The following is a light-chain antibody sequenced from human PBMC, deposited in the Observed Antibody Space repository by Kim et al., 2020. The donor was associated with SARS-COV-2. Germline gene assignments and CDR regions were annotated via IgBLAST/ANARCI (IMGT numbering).Light chain of an antibody. CDR3: SSYTSSSTWV. V-gene: IGLV2-14*03. Sequence: GQSITISCTGTSSDVGDYNHVSWYQQHPGKAPKLMIYDVNKRPSGNSNRFSGSESGNTASLTISGLQAEDEADYYCSSYTSSSTWVFGGGTQLTVL. J-gene: IGLJ3*02. CDR2: DVN. CDR1: SSDVGDYNH.